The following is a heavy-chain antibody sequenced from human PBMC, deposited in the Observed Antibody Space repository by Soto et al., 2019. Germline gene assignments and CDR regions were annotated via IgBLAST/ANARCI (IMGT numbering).Heavy chain of an antibody. D-gene: IGHD2-21*01. Sequence: GRSLRLSCVASELTLNAYTLSWVRKAPGKRLEWVSAINSGGAHTYYADSLKGRFTIRRDNVKNSLFLHMNSLTSEGTAVEYGARDESRKYVFLWGKGTLVTVSS. CDR1: ELTLNAYT. CDR3: ARDESRKYVFL. CDR2: INSGGAHT. J-gene: IGHJ4*02. V-gene: IGHV3-21*04.